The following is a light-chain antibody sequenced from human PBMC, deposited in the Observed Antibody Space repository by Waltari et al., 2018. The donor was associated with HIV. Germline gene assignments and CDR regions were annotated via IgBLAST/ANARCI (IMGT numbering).Light chain of an antibody. J-gene: IGLJ2*01. CDR3: QVWDSSSDHHVV. Sequence: SYVLTQPPSVSVAPGQPARIPCGGNNIGSKRVHWYQQEPGQAPVLVVYDDSDRPSGIPGRFSGSNSGNTATLTISRVEAGDEADYYCQVWDSSSDHHVVFGGGTKLTVL. CDR2: DDS. CDR1: NIGSKR. V-gene: IGLV3-21*02.